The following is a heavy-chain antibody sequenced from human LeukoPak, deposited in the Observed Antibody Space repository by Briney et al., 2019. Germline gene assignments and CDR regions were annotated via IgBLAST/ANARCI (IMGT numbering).Heavy chain of an antibody. CDR3: AKGQQPGGSRWSPTYYFDY. CDR2: ITWNSGSI. V-gene: IGHV3-9*01. CDR1: GFTFSYYT. Sequence: PGGSLRPSCAASGFTFSYYTMNWVRQAPGKGLEWVSGITWNSGSIGYADSVKGRFTISRDNAKNSLFLQMNSLRPEDTALYYCAKGQQPGGSRWSPTYYFDYWGQGTLVTVSS. J-gene: IGHJ4*02. D-gene: IGHD2-2*01.